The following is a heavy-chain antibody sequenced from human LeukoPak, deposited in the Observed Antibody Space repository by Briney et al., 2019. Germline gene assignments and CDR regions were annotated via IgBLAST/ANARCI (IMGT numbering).Heavy chain of an antibody. CDR3: AIAQNWKAGWFDP. J-gene: IGHJ5*02. D-gene: IGHD1-1*01. Sequence: ASVKVSCKVSGYTLTELSIHWVRQAPGKGLEWMGGVNPEDGETIYAQRFQGRVTMTEDTPIDTTYMEVSSLRSEDTAVYFCAIAQNWKAGWFDPWGQGTLVTVSS. CDR2: VNPEDGET. V-gene: IGHV1-24*01. CDR1: GYTLTELS.